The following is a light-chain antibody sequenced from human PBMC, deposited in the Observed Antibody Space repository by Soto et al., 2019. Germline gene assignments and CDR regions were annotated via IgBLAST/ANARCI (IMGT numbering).Light chain of an antibody. CDR1: QSVSSN. V-gene: IGKV3-15*01. J-gene: IGKJ4*01. CDR2: GAS. Sequence: ETVMTQSPATLSVSPGERATLSCRASQSVSSNLAWYQQKPGQAPRLLIYGASTRAIGIPARFSGSGSGTEFTLTISSLQSEDFAVYYCQQYNNWPPVTFGGGTKVEIK. CDR3: QQYNNWPPVT.